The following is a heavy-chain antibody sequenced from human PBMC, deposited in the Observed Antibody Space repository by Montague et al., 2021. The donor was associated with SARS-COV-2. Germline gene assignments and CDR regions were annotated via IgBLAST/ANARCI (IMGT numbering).Heavy chain of an antibody. Sequence: CAISGDSVSSNSVAWSWIRQSPSRGLGWLGRTYYRSKWYSDYAPSVRGRLTVNPDASKNEFSLKLSSVTAADTAVYYCARGIRRTWIQLWVRSGFDYWGQGTLVTASS. CDR2: TYYRSKWYS. CDR1: GDSVSSNSVA. D-gene: IGHD5-18*01. CDR3: ARGIRRTWIQLWVRSGFDY. V-gene: IGHV6-1*01. J-gene: IGHJ4*02.